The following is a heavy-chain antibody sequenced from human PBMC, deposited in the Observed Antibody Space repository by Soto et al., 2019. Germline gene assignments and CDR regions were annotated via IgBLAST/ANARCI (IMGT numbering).Heavy chain of an antibody. Sequence: QITLKESGPTLVKPTQTLTLTCTFSGFSLSSRGEAVGWIRQPPGKALEWLALIYWNDDDRYSPSLESRLTITKHTSKNQVVLTMTNMDPVDTATYYCAHSAIRDPFEVWGQGTMVTVSS. CDR1: GFSLSSRGEA. V-gene: IGHV2-5*01. CDR3: AHSAIRDPFEV. J-gene: IGHJ3*01. CDR2: IYWNDDD.